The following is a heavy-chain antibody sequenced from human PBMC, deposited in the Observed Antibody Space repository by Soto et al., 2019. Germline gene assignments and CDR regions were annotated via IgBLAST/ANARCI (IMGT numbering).Heavy chain of an antibody. CDR2: IFSNDEK. CDR1: GFSLKNARVG. CDR3: ARTWQQWHSYAMDV. D-gene: IGHD6-19*01. V-gene: IGHV2-26*01. J-gene: IGHJ6*02. Sequence: QVTLKESGPALVKPTETLTLTCTVSGFSLKNARVGMTWIRQPPGKALEWLAVIFSNDEKSYSTSLKSRLTISKHTFKSQVVLTMIYLDPLVRGTDFCARTWQQWHSYAMDVWGQGTTVTVAS.